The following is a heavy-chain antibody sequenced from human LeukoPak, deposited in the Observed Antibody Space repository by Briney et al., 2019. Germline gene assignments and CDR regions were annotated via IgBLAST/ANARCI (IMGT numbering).Heavy chain of an antibody. Sequence: ASVKVSCKASGYTFTGYYIHWVRRAPGQGLEWMGWINPNSGGTNYAQKFQGRVTMTRDTSISTAYMELSRLRSDDTAVYYCARDYGDVDAFDIWGQGTMVTVSS. V-gene: IGHV1-2*02. CDR2: INPNSGGT. J-gene: IGHJ3*02. CDR3: ARDYGDVDAFDI. CDR1: GYTFTGYY. D-gene: IGHD4-17*01.